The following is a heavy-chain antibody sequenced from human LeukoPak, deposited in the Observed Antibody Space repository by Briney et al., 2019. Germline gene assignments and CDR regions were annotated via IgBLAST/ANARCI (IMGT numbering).Heavy chain of an antibody. D-gene: IGHD1-26*01. CDR1: GGSISSYY. J-gene: IGHJ4*02. Sequence: SETPSLTCTVSGGSISSYYWSWIRQPPGKGLEWIGDIYYSGSTNYNPSLKSRVTISVDTSKNQFSLRLSSVTAADTAVYYSARLASGSYGPLTPFDYWGQGPLVSVSS. V-gene: IGHV4-59*08. CDR3: ARLASGSYGPLTPFDY. CDR2: IYYSGST.